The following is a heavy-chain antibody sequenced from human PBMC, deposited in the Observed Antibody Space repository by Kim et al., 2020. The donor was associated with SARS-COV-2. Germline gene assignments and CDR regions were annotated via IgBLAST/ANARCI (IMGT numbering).Heavy chain of an antibody. Sequence: YYADSVKGRFTISRDNSKNTLYLQMNSLRAEDTAVYYLTIWGGGNWFDPWGQGTLVTVSS. D-gene: IGHD7-27*01. V-gene: IGHV3-23*01. CDR3: TIWGGGNWFDP. J-gene: IGHJ5*02.